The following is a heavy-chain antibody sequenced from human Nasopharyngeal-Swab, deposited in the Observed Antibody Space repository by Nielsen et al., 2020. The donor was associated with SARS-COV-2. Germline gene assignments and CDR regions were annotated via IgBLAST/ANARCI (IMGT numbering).Heavy chain of an antibody. CDR3: AREAGGVPAAIEGGYYYGMDL. V-gene: IGHV3-30*04. D-gene: IGHD2-2*01. CDR2: ISYDGSNK. J-gene: IGHJ6*02. Sequence: VRQAPGKGLEWVAVISYDGSNKYYADSVKGRFTISRDNSKNTLYLQMNSLRAEDTAVYYCAREAGGVPAAIEGGYYYGMDLWGQGTTVTVSS.